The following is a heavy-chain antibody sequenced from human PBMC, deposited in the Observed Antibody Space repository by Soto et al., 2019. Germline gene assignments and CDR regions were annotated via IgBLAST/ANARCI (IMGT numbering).Heavy chain of an antibody. CDR3: ARTGSFDY. Sequence: QVQLVQSGAEVKKPGASVKVSCKASAGTFDTYSIMWVRQAPGQGLEWMGRTIPAIDLINYAQKVQGRFTITVDKSTTTVYMELRSLRYEDTAIYYCARTGSFDYWGQGTLVTVSS. D-gene: IGHD3-10*01. J-gene: IGHJ4*02. CDR2: TIPAIDLI. V-gene: IGHV1-69*02. CDR1: AGTFDTYS.